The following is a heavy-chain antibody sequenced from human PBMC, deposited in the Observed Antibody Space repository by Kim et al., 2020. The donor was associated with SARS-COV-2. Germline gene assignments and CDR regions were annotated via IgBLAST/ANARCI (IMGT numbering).Heavy chain of an antibody. CDR1: GFTFSSYE. J-gene: IGHJ4*02. V-gene: IGHV3-48*03. CDR3: ATDSGSYYPFDY. Sequence: GGSLRLSCAASGFTFSSYEMNWVRQAPGKGLEWVSYISSSGGTIYYADSVKGRFTISRDNAKNSLYLQMNSLRAEDTAVYYCATDSGSYYPFDYWGQGTLVTVSS. CDR2: ISSSGGTI. D-gene: IGHD1-26*01.